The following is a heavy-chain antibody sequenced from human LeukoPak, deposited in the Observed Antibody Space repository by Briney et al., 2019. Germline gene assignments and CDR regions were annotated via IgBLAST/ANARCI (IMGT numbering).Heavy chain of an antibody. D-gene: IGHD1-14*01. Sequence: PSETLSLTCTVSGGSISSYYWNWIRQPPGKGLEWIGYIYYSGSTNYNPSLKSRVTISVDTSKNQFSLKLSSVTAADTAVYYCARRRRQFGIYYFDYWGQGTLVTVSS. CDR1: GGSISSYY. V-gene: IGHV4-59*12. CDR3: ARRRRQFGIYYFDY. CDR2: IYYSGST. J-gene: IGHJ4*02.